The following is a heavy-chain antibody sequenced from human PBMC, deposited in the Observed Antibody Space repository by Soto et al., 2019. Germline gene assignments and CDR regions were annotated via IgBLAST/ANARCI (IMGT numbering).Heavy chain of an antibody. CDR3: ARGFSSGCYYYYYGMDG. J-gene: IGHJ6*02. V-gene: IGHV4-59*01. CDR1: GGSLSSYY. D-gene: IGHD3-22*01. CDR2: IYYSGST. Sequence: SETLSLTCAVSGGSLSSYYWSWIRQPPGKGLEWIGYIYYSGSTNYNPSLKSRVTISVDTSKNQFALKLSSVTAADTAVYYCARGFSSGCYYYYYGMDGWGQGTTVTVSS.